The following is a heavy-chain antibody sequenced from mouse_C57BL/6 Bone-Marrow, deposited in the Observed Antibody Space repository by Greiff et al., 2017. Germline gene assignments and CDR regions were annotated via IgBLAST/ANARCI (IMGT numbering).Heavy chain of an antibody. Sequence: VMLVESGPGLVAPSQSLSITCTVSGFSLTSYGVSWVRQPPGKGLEWLGVIWGDGSTNYHSALISRLSISKDNSKSQVFLKLNSLQTDDTATYYCAKEGVTTVVAKRYFDVWGTGTTVTVSS. CDR3: AKEGVTTVVAKRYFDV. D-gene: IGHD1-1*01. V-gene: IGHV2-3*01. CDR1: GFSLTSYG. J-gene: IGHJ1*03. CDR2: IWGDGST.